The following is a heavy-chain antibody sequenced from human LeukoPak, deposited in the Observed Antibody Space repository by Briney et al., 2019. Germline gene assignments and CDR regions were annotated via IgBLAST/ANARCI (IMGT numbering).Heavy chain of an antibody. D-gene: IGHD1-7*01. CDR1: GYTFTGYY. V-gene: IGHV1-2*02. CDR2: INPNSGGT. CDR3: ARERHYITGTTSDWFDP. J-gene: IGHJ5*02. Sequence: ASVKVSCKASGYTFTGYYMHWVRQAPGQGLEWMGWINPNSGGTNYAQKFQGRVTMTRDTSISTAYMELSRLRSDDTAVYYCARERHYITGTTSDWFDPWGQGTLVTVSS.